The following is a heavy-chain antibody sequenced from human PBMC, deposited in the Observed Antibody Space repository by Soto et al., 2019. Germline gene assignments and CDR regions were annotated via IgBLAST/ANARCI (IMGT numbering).Heavy chain of an antibody. CDR2: IGGSGGST. CDR3: SKKPDSSSHWGALDT. D-gene: IGHD6-6*01. V-gene: IGHV3-23*01. Sequence: EVQLLESGGGLIQPGGSLRLSCAASGFTFSNYAMSWVRQAPGQGLEWVSGIGGSGGSTFYADSVTGRFTISRDSSKNTLDLQMESLRAEDTAVYYCSKKPDSSSHWGALDTWGQGTVVSVSS. J-gene: IGHJ3*02. CDR1: GFTFSNYA.